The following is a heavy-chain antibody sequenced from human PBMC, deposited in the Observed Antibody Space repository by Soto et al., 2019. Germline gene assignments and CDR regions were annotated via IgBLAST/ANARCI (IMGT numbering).Heavy chain of an antibody. CDR3: ASSGVPAAIDYYYGMDV. CDR1: GGSFSGYY. V-gene: IGHV4-34*01. CDR2: INHSGST. J-gene: IGHJ6*02. D-gene: IGHD2-2*01. Sequence: PSETLSLTCAVYGGSFSGYYWSWIRQPPGKGLEWIGEINHSGSTNYNPSLKSRVTISVDTSKNQFSLKLSSVTAADTAVYYCASSGVPAAIDYYYGMDVWGQGTTVTVS.